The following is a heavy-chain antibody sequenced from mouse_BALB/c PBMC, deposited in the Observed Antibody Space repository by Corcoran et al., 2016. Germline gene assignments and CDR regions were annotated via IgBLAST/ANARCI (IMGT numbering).Heavy chain of an antibody. Sequence: EVLLQQSGPELVKTEASVKISCMTSRYTFPEYTIKWVKQSHGKSLEWIGGINPNNGGTSYNPKFKGKATLNVDKYSSTAYMELRSLTSEDSAVYYCASHPLYAKDYWGQGTSVTVSS. J-gene: IGHJ4*01. CDR3: ASHPLYAKDY. V-gene: IGHV1-18*01. CDR2: INPNNGGT. CDR1: RYTFPEYT.